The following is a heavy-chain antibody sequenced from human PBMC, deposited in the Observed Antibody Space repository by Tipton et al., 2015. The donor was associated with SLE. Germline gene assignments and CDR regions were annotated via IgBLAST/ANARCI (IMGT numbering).Heavy chain of an antibody. CDR3: ARGGPVWGARYFQH. D-gene: IGHD3-10*02. V-gene: IGHV4-34*01. CDR1: SGSFSGYY. CDR2: INHSGST. Sequence: TLSLTCAVYSGSFSGYYWSWIRQPPGKGLEWIGEINHSGSTNYNPSLKSRVTISVDTSKNQFSLKLSSVTAADTAVYYCARGGPVWGARYFQHWGQGTLVTVSS. J-gene: IGHJ1*01.